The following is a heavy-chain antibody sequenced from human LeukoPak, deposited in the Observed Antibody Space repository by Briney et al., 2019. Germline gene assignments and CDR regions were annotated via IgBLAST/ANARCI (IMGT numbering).Heavy chain of an antibody. J-gene: IGHJ4*02. CDR2: IRGSGGST. D-gene: IGHD6-6*01. CDR3: AKDLVSGIVDY. CDR1: GFTFSSYA. Sequence: GGSLRLSCAASGFTFSSYAMSWVRQAPGKGLEWVSAIRGSGGSTYYADSVKGRFTISRDSSKNTLYLQMNSLRAEDTAVCYCAKDLVSGIVDYWGQGTLVTVSS. V-gene: IGHV3-23*01.